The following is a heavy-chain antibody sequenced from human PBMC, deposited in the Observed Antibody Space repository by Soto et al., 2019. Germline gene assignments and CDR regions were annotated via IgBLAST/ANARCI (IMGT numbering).Heavy chain of an antibody. D-gene: IGHD3-9*01. CDR3: ARSNVLRYFDWLPNGAFDI. CDR2: INHSGST. CDR1: GGSFSGYY. J-gene: IGHJ3*02. Sequence: QVQLQQWGAGLLKPSETLSLTCAVYGGSFSGYYWSWIRQPPGKGLEWIGEINHSGSTNYNPSLKSRVTISVDASKNPFSLKLSSVTAADTAVYYCARSNVLRYFDWLPNGAFDIWGQGTMVTVSS. V-gene: IGHV4-34*01.